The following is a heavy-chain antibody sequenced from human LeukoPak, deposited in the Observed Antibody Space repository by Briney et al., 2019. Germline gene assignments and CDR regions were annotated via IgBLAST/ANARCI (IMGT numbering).Heavy chain of an antibody. J-gene: IGHJ4*02. CDR1: GFTVSSNY. CDR3: AREKGRGVISPYFDY. V-gene: IGHV3-53*01. D-gene: IGHD3-10*01. CDR2: IYSDGST. Sequence: GGPLRLSCAASGFTVSSNYMSWVRQAPGKGLEWVSVIYSDGSTYYEDSVKGRFTISRGNSKNTLSLQMNSLRAEDTAVYYCAREKGRGVISPYFDYWGQGTLVTVSS.